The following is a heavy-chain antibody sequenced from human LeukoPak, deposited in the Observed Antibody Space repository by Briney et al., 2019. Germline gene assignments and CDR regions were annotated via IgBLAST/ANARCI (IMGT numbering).Heavy chain of an antibody. Sequence: GGSLRLSCAASGFSFSDAWMNWVRQAPGKGLEWVSSTVSRGTTQYADSVKGRFTVSRDTSKNTLYLQMNSLRADDTAVYYCAKCSTSAYTTGWCNWIDPWGQGTLVTVSS. V-gene: IGHV3-69-1*01. CDR2: TVSRGTT. CDR1: GFSFSDAW. D-gene: IGHD6-19*01. J-gene: IGHJ5*02. CDR3: AKCSTSAYTTGWCNWIDP.